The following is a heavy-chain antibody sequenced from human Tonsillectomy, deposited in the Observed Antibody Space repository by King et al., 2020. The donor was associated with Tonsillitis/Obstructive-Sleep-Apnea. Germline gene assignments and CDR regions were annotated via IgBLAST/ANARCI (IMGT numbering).Heavy chain of an antibody. CDR2: ISYDGSNK. CDR1: GFTFRSYA. D-gene: IGHD6-19*01. CDR3: ARDSRIAVAGTFDF. J-gene: IGHJ4*02. V-gene: IGHV3-30*01. Sequence: VQLVESGGGVVQPGRSLRLSCAASGFTFRSYAMHWVRQAPGKGLEWVAVISYDGSNKYYADSVKGRFTMSRDNSKNTLFLQTNSLRAEDTALYYCARDSRIAVAGTFDFWGQGTLVTVSS.